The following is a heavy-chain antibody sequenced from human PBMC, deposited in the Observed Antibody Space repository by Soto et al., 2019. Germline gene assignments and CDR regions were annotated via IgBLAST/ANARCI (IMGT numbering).Heavy chain of an antibody. J-gene: IGHJ4*02. V-gene: IGHV4-31*03. CDR2: IYYGGST. Sequence: QVQLQESGPGLVKPSQTLSLTCTVSGGSISSGGYYWSWIRQHPGNGLEWIGYIYYGGSTYYNPSRKSRVNISVDTCQSQLSLKLRYVGAADRALYCGARDRLLTGGSGVGVDYWGQGTLVTVSS. D-gene: IGHD2-21*02. CDR1: GGSISSGGYY. CDR3: ARDRLLTGGSGVGVDY.